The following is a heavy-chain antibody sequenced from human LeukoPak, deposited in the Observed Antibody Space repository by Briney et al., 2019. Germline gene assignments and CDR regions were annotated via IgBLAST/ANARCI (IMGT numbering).Heavy chain of an antibody. J-gene: IGHJ4*02. V-gene: IGHV3-74*01. CDR1: GFTFSSFW. Sequence: GGSLRLSCAASGFTFSSFWMHWVRQAPGEGLVWVSLIDTVGSFATYADSVRGRLTISRDNAKNTLYLQVNSLRVEDTAVYYCARDNSGSIPLDYWGLGTLVTVSS. D-gene: IGHD4-23*01. CDR2: IDTVGSFA. CDR3: ARDNSGSIPLDY.